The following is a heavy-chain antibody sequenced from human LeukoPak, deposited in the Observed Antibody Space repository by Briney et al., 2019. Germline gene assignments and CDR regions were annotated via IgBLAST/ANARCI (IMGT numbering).Heavy chain of an antibody. CDR3: TKDRTGTTGRDWLDP. CDR1: GFTFRSYG. V-gene: IGHV3-23*01. Sequence: GGTLRLSCAASGFTFRSYGMSWVRQAPGKGLQWVSTMSATGSDIHHADSVKGRFTISRDNSKNTLYLQMNSLRAEDTAVYFCTKDRTGTTGRDWLDPWGQGTLVAVSS. CDR2: MSATGSDI. J-gene: IGHJ5*02. D-gene: IGHD1-1*01.